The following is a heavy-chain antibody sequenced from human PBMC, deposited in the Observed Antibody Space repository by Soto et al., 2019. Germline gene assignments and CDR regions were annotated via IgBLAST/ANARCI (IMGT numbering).Heavy chain of an antibody. CDR1: GFTVSSNY. CDR2: IYSGGST. D-gene: IGHD5-12*01. CDR3: ARGGMGYSGYDYVSQDY. J-gene: IGHJ4*02. Sequence: EVQLVESGGGLVQPGGSLRLSCAASGFTVSSNYMSWVRQAPGKGLEWVSVIYSGGSTYYADSVKGRFTISRDNSKNTLYLRMNSLRAEDTAVYYCARGGMGYSGYDYVSQDYWGQGTLVTVSS. V-gene: IGHV3-66*01.